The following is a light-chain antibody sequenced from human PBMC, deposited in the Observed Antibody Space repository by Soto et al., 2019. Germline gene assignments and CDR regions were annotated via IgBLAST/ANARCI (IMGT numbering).Light chain of an antibody. CDR2: DSS. J-gene: IGKJ2*01. CDR1: QSVGSY. CDR3: QQRSNWPRGT. V-gene: IGKV3-11*01. Sequence: EIVLTQSPATLSLSPGERATLSFRASQSVGSYLGWYQHKPGQAPRLLIYDSSNSAPGITARFSGSGSGTDVTITINRLAPEDFAVYYCQQRSNWPRGTFGQGTKLEIK.